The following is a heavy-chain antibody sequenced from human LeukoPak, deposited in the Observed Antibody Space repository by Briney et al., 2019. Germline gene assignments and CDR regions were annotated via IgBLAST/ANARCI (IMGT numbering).Heavy chain of an antibody. CDR3: ASHGRDYGGNGGYFDY. CDR1: GFTVSSNY. CDR2: IYSGGST. V-gene: IGHV3-53*01. Sequence: PGGSLRLSCAASGFTVSSNYMSWVRQAPGKGLEWVSVIYSGGSTNYADSVKGRFTISRDNSKNTLYLQMNSLRAEDTAVYYCASHGRDYGGNGGYFDYWGQGTLVTVSS. D-gene: IGHD4-23*01. J-gene: IGHJ4*02.